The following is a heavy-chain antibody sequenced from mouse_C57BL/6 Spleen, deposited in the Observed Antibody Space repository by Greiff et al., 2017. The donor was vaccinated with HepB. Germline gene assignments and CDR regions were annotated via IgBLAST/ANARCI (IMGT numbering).Heavy chain of an antibody. V-gene: IGHV1-69*01. J-gene: IGHJ2*01. D-gene: IGHD1-1*01. CDR2: IDPSDSYT. CDR1: GYTFTSYW. CDR3: ARYGSGSY. Sequence: QVQLQQPGAELVMPGASVKLSCKASGYTFTSYWMHWVKQRPGQGLEWIGEIDPSDSYTNYNQKFKGKSTLTVDKSSSTAYMQLSSLTSEDSAVYCCARYGSGSYWGQGTTLTVSS.